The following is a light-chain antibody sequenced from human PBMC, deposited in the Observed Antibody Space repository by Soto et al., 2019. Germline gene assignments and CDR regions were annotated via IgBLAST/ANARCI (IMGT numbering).Light chain of an antibody. CDR2: GAS. CDR3: QQYGSSPRLT. V-gene: IGKV3-20*01. J-gene: IGKJ4*01. Sequence: EIVFTQSAGTLSLSPGERATLSCRASQSVSSSYLAWYQQKPGQAPRLLIYGASSRATGIPDRFSGSGSGTDFTLTISRLEPEDFAVYYCQQYGSSPRLTFGGGTKVDNK. CDR1: QSVSSSY.